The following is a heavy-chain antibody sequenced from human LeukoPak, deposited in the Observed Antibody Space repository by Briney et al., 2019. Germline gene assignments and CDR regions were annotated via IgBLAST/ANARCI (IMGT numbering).Heavy chain of an antibody. CDR1: GGSISSGSYY. CDR3: ARKGLLFGVED. D-gene: IGHD3-3*01. Sequence: SQTLSLTCTVSGGSISSGSYYWSWIRQPAGKGLEWIGRIYTSGSTNYNPSLKSRVTISVDTSKNQFSLKLSSVTAADTAVYYCARKGLLFGVEDWGQGTLVTVSS. V-gene: IGHV4-61*02. CDR2: IYTSGST. J-gene: IGHJ4*02.